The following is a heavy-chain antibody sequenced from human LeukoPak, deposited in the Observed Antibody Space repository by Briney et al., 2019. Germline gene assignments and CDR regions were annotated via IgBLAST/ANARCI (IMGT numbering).Heavy chain of an antibody. D-gene: IGHD4-17*01. V-gene: IGHV3-23*01. J-gene: IGHJ4*02. CDR3: AKESYYGDYTRDFDY. CDR2: ISGSGGST. CDR1: GFTFSSYA. Sequence: GGSLRLSCAASGFTFSSYAMSWVRQAPGKGLEWVSAISGSGGSTYYADSVKGRFTISRDNSKNTLYLQVNSLRAEDTAVYYCAKESYYGDYTRDFDYWGQGTLVTVSS.